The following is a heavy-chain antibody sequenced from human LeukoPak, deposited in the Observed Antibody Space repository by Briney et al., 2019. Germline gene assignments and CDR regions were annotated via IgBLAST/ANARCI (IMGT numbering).Heavy chain of an antibody. V-gene: IGHV1-69*05. D-gene: IGHD3-10*01. J-gene: IGHJ5*02. CDR1: GGTFSSYA. CDR3: ARDRGYYAPGSYPST. CDR2: IIPIFGTA. Sequence: SVKVSCKASGGTFSSYAISWVRQAPGQGLEWMGRIIPIFGTANYAQKFQGRVTITTDESTSTAYMELSSLRSEDTAVCYCARDRGYYAPGSYPSTWGQGTLVTVSS.